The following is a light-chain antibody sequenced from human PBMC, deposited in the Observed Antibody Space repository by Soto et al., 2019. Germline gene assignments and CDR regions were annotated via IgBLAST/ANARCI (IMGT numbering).Light chain of an antibody. CDR1: QGISSY. Sequence: AIRMTQSPSSLSASTGDRVTITCRASQGISSYLACYQQKPGKAPKLLIYAASTLQSGVPSRFSGSGSGTDFTLTISCLQSEDFATYHCQQYYSYPRTFGQGTKVDIK. CDR2: AAS. CDR3: QQYYSYPRT. V-gene: IGKV1-8*01. J-gene: IGKJ1*01.